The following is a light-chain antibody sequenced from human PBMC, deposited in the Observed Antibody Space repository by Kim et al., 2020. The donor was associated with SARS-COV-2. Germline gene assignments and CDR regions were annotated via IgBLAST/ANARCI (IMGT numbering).Light chain of an antibody. Sequence: QSVTISVTGPSSDVGVYNYVSWYQQHPGKAPKLMIYDVSKWPSGVPDRFSGSKSGNTASLTISGLQAEDEADYYCCSYAGSYTVVFGGGTQLTVL. CDR1: SSDVGVYNY. J-gene: IGLJ2*01. CDR2: DVS. CDR3: CSYAGSYTVV. V-gene: IGLV2-11*01.